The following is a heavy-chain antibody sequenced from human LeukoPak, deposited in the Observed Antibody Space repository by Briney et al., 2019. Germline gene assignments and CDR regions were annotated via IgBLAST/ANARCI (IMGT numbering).Heavy chain of an antibody. CDR1: GFTFRSFG. CDR3: ARDVWSNGSKYFDY. J-gene: IGHJ4*02. V-gene: IGHV3-33*01. Sequence: GGSLRLSCAASGFTFRSFGMHWVRQAPGKGLERVTFISNDGNSKYNLDSVKGRFTISRDNSRNTLYLEMNSLRADNTAVYYCARDVWSNGSKYFDYWGQGTLVTVSS. D-gene: IGHD1-26*01. CDR2: ISNDGNSK.